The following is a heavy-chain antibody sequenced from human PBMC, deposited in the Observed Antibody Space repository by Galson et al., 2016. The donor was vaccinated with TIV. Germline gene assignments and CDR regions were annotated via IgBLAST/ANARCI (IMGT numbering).Heavy chain of an antibody. V-gene: IGHV4-59*01. Sequence: LSLPCAVSGDSISGYYWSWIRQAPGKGLECIGYIYYNGITYYSPSLKSRVTISVDTTSNQLSLDLTSVTAADTATYYCARWNERLDYWGQGTTVTVSA. CDR3: ARWNERLDY. D-gene: IGHD1-1*01. CDR1: GDSISGYY. J-gene: IGHJ4*03. CDR2: IYYNGIT.